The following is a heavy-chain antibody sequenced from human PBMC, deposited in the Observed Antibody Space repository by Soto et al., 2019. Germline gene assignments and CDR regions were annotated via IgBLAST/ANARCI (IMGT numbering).Heavy chain of an antibody. CDR1: GASISGFY. Sequence: SETLSLTCTVSGASISGFYWSWIRKSAGKGLEWIGRIYATGTTDYNPSLKGRVMMSVDTSKKQFSLKLRSVTAADTAVYYCVRDGTKTLRDWLDPWGQGISVTVYS. V-gene: IGHV4-4*07. D-gene: IGHD1-1*01. CDR2: IYATGTT. J-gene: IGHJ5*02. CDR3: VRDGTKTLRDWLDP.